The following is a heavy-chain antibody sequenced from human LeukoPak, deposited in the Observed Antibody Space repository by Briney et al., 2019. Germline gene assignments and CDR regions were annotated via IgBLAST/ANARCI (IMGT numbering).Heavy chain of an antibody. Sequence: GGSLRLSCAASGFTFNSYWMSWVRQAPGKGLEWVANIKQDGSEKYYVDSVRGRFTISRDNAKNSVYLQMNSLRAEDTAVYYCVSEYSGSFHWGQGTLVTVSS. CDR2: IKQDGSEK. CDR3: VSEYSGSFH. CDR1: GFTFNSYW. V-gene: IGHV3-7*01. J-gene: IGHJ4*02. D-gene: IGHD1-26*01.